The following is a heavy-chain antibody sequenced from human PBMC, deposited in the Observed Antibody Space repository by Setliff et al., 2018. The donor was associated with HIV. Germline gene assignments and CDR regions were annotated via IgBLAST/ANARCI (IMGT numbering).Heavy chain of an antibody. V-gene: IGHV4-4*09. CDR3: ARERRRSPLSYGLDV. CDR2: IYTSRGT. Sequence: PSETLSLTCTVSGGSISGYHWNWLRQTPGKGLEWIGYIYTSRGTNYNHSLRTRVIISVDTSNQFSLKLSSVTAADAAVYYCARERRRSPLSYGLDVWGQGTTVTVSS. J-gene: IGHJ6*02. CDR1: GGSISGYH.